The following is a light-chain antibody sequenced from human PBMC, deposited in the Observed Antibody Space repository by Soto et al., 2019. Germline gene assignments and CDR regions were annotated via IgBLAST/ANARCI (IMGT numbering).Light chain of an antibody. J-gene: IGLJ3*02. Sequence: QSVLTQSPSASASLGASVKLTCTLSSGHSSYAIAWHQQQPEKGPRFLMKFNSDGSHSKGDGIPDRFSGSSSGAERYLTISGLQSEDEADYYCQTWGTGIEWVFGGGTKLTVL. CDR3: QTWGTGIEWV. CDR1: SGHSSYA. V-gene: IGLV4-69*01. CDR2: FNSDGSH.